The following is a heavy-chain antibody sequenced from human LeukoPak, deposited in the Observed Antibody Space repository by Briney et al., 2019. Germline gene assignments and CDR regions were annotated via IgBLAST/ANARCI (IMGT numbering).Heavy chain of an antibody. V-gene: IGHV3-30*18. CDR2: ISYDGSNK. CDR1: GFTFSTYA. Sequence: GGSLRLSCAASGFTFSTYAMHWVRQAPGKGLEWVVVISYDGSNKYYADSVKGRFTISRDNSKNTLYLQMNTLRAEDTAVYYCAKDVSWNWFDPWGQGTLVTVSS. CDR3: AKDVSWNWFDP. J-gene: IGHJ5*02.